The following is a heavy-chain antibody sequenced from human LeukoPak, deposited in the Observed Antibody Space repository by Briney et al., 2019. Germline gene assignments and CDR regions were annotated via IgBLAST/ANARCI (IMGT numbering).Heavy chain of an antibody. D-gene: IGHD6-19*01. CDR2: IYPADSDT. CDR1: GYSFTSYW. Sequence: GQSLKISCKGSGYSFTSYWIGWVRQMLGKGLEWMGIIYPADSDTRNSPSFQGQVTISADKSISTAYLQWSSLKASDTAMYYCARRPYSSVNAFDIWGQGTMVTVSS. CDR3: ARRPYSSVNAFDI. J-gene: IGHJ3*02. V-gene: IGHV5-51*01.